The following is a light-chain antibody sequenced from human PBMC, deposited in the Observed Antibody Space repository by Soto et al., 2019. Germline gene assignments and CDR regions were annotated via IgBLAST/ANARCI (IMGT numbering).Light chain of an antibody. J-gene: IGKJ5*01. V-gene: IGKV2D-30*01. CDR2: KVS. Sequence: DVVMTQSPFSLPVALGQPASISCRSSHSLVYSDGNTYLSWFQQRPGQSPRRLIYKVSNWDSGVPDRFSGSGSGTDFTLKISRVEAGDVGLYYCMQSTHWPITFGQGTRLDIK. CDR1: HSLVYSDGNTY. CDR3: MQSTHWPIT.